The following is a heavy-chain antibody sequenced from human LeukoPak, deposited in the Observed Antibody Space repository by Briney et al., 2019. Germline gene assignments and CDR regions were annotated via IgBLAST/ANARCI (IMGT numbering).Heavy chain of an antibody. CDR3: ARDWTPDY. Sequence: GGSLRLSCAASGFTVSSNYMTWVRQAPGKGLEWVSVIYSGGSTYYADSVKGRFTISRDNAKNTLYLQMNSLRVEDTAVYYCARDWTPDYWGQGTLLTVSS. J-gene: IGHJ4*02. CDR1: GFTVSSNY. V-gene: IGHV3-66*01. D-gene: IGHD3/OR15-3a*01. CDR2: IYSGGST.